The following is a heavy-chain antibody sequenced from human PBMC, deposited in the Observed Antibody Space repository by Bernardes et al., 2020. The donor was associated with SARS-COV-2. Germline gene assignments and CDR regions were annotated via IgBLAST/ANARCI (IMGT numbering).Heavy chain of an antibody. Sequence: GGSLRLSCAASGFTFSTYAMSWVRQTPGKGLEWLSTISGSGGSTYYADSVRGRFTISSDDSKNTLYLQMSSLRADDTAIYYCAKAHENSYCSGGTCYLYFDYWGQGTLVTVSS. CDR3: AKAHENSYCSGGTCYLYFDY. CDR1: GFTFSTYA. D-gene: IGHD2-15*01. J-gene: IGHJ4*02. CDR2: ISGSGGST. V-gene: IGHV3-23*01.